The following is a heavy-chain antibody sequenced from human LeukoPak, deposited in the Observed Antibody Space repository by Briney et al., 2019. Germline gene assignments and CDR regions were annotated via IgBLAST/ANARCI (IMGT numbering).Heavy chain of an antibody. CDR2: INPHSGGT. V-gene: IGHV1-2*06. D-gene: IGHD3-3*01. CDR1: GYTFTGYY. Sequence: ASVNVSCKASGYTFTGYYIHWVRQAPGQGLEWLGRINPHSGGTNSAQKFQGRVTMTRDTSISTAYMELNRLRSDDTAVYYCARLTIFGRRFDPWGQGTLVTVSS. CDR3: ARLTIFGRRFDP. J-gene: IGHJ5*02.